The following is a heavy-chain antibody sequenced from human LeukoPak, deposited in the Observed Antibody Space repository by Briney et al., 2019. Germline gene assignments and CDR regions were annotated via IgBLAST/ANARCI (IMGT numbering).Heavy chain of an antibody. V-gene: IGHV4-4*02. J-gene: IGHJ4*02. CDR2: IYHYGTT. D-gene: IGHD1-1*01. CDR3: GRIGNYYFDY. CDR1: GGSLSSNNW. Sequence: PSETLSLTCAASGGSLSSNNWCTGVRQAPGKGLEWIGEIYHYGTTNYNPSLKGRVTISVDKSKNQFSLKLKMVTAADTAVYYCGRIGNYYFDYWGQGTLVTVSS.